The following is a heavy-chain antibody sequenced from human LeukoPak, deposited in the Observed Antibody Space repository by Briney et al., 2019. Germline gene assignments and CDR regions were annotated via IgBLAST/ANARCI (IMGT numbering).Heavy chain of an antibody. D-gene: IGHD5-18*01. V-gene: IGHV4-39*01. J-gene: IGHJ4*02. CDR3: ARLNETVDGYGCLVDY. Sequence: SETLSLTCTVSGGSISSSSYYWGWIRQPPGKGLEWIGSIYYSGSTYYNPSLKSRVTISVDTSKNQLSLKLSSVTAADTAVYYCARLNETVDGYGCLVDYWGQGTLVTVSS. CDR2: IYYSGST. CDR1: GGSISSSSYY.